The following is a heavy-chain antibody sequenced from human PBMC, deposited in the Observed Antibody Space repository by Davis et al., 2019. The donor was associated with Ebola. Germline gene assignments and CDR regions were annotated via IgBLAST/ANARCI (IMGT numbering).Heavy chain of an antibody. V-gene: IGHV5-51*01. D-gene: IGHD6-19*01. CDR3: ARGGVAVAATVYWYFDL. Sequence: GESLRISCKGSGYRFTSYWIGWVRQMPGKGLEWMGIIYPGDSDTRYSPSFQGQVTISADKSISTAYLQWSSLKASDTAMYYCARGGVAVAATVYWYFDLWGRGTLVTVSS. J-gene: IGHJ2*01. CDR1: GYRFTSYW. CDR2: IYPGDSDT.